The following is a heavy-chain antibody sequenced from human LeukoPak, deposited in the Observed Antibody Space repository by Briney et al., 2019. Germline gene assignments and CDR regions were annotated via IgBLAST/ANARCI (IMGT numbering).Heavy chain of an antibody. Sequence: ALVKVSCKASGYTYRGYEINWVRQATGQGLEGMGWMNPNSGNTGYAQKFQGRVTMTRSNSISTAYMELSSLRSEDTAVYYCALALYYYNSSGYYPFDYWGQGTVVTVSS. V-gene: IGHV1-8*01. CDR2: MNPNSGNT. J-gene: IGHJ4*02. CDR1: GYTYRGYE. CDR3: ALALYYYNSSGYYPFDY. D-gene: IGHD3-22*01.